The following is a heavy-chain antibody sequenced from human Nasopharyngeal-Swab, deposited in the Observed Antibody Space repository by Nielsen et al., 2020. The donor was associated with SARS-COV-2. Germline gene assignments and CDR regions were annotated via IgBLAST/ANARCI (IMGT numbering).Heavy chain of an antibody. V-gene: IGHV4-30-4*01. D-gene: IGHD2-2*01. CDR2: IYYSGST. CDR3: ARDDVYCSSTSCYRAPLNY. J-gene: IGHJ4*02. Sequence: PGKGLAWIGYIYYSGSTYYNPSLKSRVTISVDTSKNQFSLKLSSVTAADTAVYYCARDDVYCSSTSCYRAPLNYWGQGTLVTVS.